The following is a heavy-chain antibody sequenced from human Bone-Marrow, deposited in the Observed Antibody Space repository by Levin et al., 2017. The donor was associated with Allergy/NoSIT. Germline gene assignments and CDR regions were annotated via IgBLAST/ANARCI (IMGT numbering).Heavy chain of an antibody. CDR1: GFTFSTYG. CDR2: IWNDGINK. D-gene: IGHD5-24*01. J-gene: IGHJ3*02. V-gene: IGHV3-33*01. CDR3: ARGGTSDGFDI. Sequence: PGESLKISCAASGFTFSTYGMHWVRQAPGKGLEWVAVIWNDGINKYYADSVKGRFTISRDNSKNTLFLQMNSLRGEDTAVYYCARGGTSDGFDIWGQGTMVTVSS.